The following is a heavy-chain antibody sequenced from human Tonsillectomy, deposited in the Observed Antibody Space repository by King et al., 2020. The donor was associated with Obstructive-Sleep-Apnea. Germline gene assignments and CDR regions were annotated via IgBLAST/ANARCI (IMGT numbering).Heavy chain of an antibody. CDR3: ARGGVLRGVPIDY. Sequence: QLVQSGAEVKKPGASVKVSCKASGYTFSSYGISWVRQAPGQGLEWMGWINTPDAKINYRQKFQGRVTMTTDTPTSTAYMELRSLRSDDTAVYYCARGGVLRGVPIDYWGQGTLVTVSS. D-gene: IGHD3-10*01. CDR2: INTPDAKI. CDR1: GYTFSSYG. J-gene: IGHJ4*02. V-gene: IGHV1-18*04.